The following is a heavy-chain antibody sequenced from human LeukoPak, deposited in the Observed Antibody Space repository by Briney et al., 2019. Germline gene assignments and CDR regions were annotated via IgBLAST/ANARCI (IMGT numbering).Heavy chain of an antibody. CDR3: ARDEVGEPPIDD. D-gene: IGHD1-14*01. V-gene: IGHV3-74*01. CDR1: GFAFSRHW. Sequence: GGSLRLSCEASGFAFSRHWVRWVRQAPGKGLVWVCTINGDGSLTRCADSVKGRFTTSRDNAKSTLFLHMTRQRAEDTAVYYCARDEVGEPPIDDWGQGALVTVSS. J-gene: IGHJ4*02. CDR2: INGDGSLT.